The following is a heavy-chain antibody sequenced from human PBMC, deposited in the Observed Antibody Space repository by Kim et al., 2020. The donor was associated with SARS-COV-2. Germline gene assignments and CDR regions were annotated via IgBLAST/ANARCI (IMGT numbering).Heavy chain of an antibody. D-gene: IGHD1-1*01. CDR3: ARVWNPRDYYYYGMDV. J-gene: IGHJ6*02. CDR1: GYTFTGYY. Sequence: ASVKVSCKASGYTFTGYYMHWVRQAPGQGLEWMGWINPNSGGTNYAQKFQGRVTMTRDTSISTAYMELSRLRSDDTAVYYCARVWNPRDYYYYGMDVWGQGTTVTVSS. CDR2: INPNSGGT. V-gene: IGHV1-2*02.